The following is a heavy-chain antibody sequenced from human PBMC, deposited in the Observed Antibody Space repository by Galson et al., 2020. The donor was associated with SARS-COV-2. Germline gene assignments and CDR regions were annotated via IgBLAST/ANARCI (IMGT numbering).Heavy chain of an antibody. CDR3: TRAPRYYGSGSYWVFDY. CDR2: IRSKRYNGPT. Sequence: GGSLRLSCATSGFNFGDFAMSWVRQAPGKGLEWVGFIRSKRYNGPTEYAVSVRGRFTISRDDSNGIAYLQMNSLKTEDTAVYFCTRAPRYYGSGSYWVFDYWGQGTLVTVSS. CDR1: GFNFGDFA. V-gene: IGHV3-49*04. D-gene: IGHD3-10*01. J-gene: IGHJ4*02.